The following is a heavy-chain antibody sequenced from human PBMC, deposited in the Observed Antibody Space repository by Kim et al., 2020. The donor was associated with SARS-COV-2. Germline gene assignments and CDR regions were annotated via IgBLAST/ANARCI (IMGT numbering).Heavy chain of an antibody. Sequence: GGSLRLSCAASGFTFDDYAMHWVRQAPGKGLEWVSLISGDGGSTYYADSVKGRFTISRENSKNSLYLQMNSLRTEDTALYYCAKDVGAVGWLRLGGFDYWGQGTLVTVSS. CDR3: AKDVGAVGWLRLGGFDY. V-gene: IGHV3-43*02. D-gene: IGHD5-12*01. CDR2: ISGDGGST. CDR1: GFTFDDYA. J-gene: IGHJ4*02.